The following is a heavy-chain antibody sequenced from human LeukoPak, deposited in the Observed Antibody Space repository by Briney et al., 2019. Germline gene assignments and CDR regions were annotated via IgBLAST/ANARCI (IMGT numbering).Heavy chain of an antibody. Sequence: GASVKVSCKASGYTFSNYAISWVRQAPGQGLEWMGWISTYNGGTKYAQKVRGRVTMTADTSTSTVYMELRSLRSDDTALYYCVRDGNSGWYSSFDYWGQGTLVSVSS. CDR1: GYTFSNYA. CDR2: ISTYNGGT. D-gene: IGHD6-13*01. V-gene: IGHV1-18*01. J-gene: IGHJ4*02. CDR3: VRDGNSGWYSSFDY.